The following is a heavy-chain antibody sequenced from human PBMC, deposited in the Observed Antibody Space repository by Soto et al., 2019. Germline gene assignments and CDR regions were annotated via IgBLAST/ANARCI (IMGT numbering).Heavy chain of an antibody. CDR3: ARARGYYYYGMDV. CDR2: SIPIFGTT. Sequence: QVQLVQSGAEVKKPGSSVTVSCKASGGTFSSYAISWVLQAPGQGLEWRGGSIPIFGTTNYAQKFQGRVTSTADESTSTAYLGLSSLRSEDTAGDYCARARGYYYYGMDVWGKGTKVTVSS. J-gene: IGHJ6*04. CDR1: GGTFSSYA. V-gene: IGHV1-69*01.